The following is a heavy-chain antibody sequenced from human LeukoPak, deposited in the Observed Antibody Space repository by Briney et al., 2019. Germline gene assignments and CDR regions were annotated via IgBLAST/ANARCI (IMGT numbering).Heavy chain of an antibody. D-gene: IGHD1-26*01. CDR3: ARGREWELRGFKYFDY. Sequence: GGSLRLSCAASGFTFSSYWMSWVRRAPRKGLEWVANIKQDGSEKYYVDSVKGRFTISRDNAKNSLYLQMNSLRAEDTAVYYCARGREWELRGFKYFDYWGQGTLVTASS. J-gene: IGHJ4*02. CDR2: IKQDGSEK. CDR1: GFTFSSYW. V-gene: IGHV3-7*01.